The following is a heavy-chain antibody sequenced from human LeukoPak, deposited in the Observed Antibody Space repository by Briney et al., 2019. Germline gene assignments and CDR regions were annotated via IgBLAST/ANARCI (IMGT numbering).Heavy chain of an antibody. V-gene: IGHV3-48*03. CDR3: ARDRAVSPNTFDY. J-gene: IGHJ4*02. CDR1: GFTFSSFE. D-gene: IGHD1/OR15-1a*01. Sequence: GGSLRLSCAASGFTFSSFEMNWVRQAPGKGLEWISYISGSDNTIYYADSMKGRFTISRDNAKDSPYLQMNSLRAEDTAVYYCARDRAVSPNTFDYWGQGTLVTVSS. CDR2: ISGSDNTI.